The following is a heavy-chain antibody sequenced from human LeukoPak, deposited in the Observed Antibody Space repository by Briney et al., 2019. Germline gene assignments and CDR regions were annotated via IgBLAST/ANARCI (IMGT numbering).Heavy chain of an antibody. V-gene: IGHV1-2*02. D-gene: IGHD5-24*01. CDR3: ARAHGYNDLDY. J-gene: IGHJ4*02. Sequence: ASVKVSCTASGYPFTGYYIHWVRQAPGQGLEWMGWFNPTSGRTKYAQKFEGRVTMTRDTSISTAYMEVSSLTSDDTAVYYCARAHGYNDLDYWGQGTLVTVSS. CDR2: FNPTSGRT. CDR1: GYPFTGYY.